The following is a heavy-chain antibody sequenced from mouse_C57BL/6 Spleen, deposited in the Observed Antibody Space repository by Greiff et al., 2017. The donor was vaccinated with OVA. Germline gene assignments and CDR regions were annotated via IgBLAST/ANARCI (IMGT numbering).Heavy chain of an antibody. CDR2: INPNNGGT. CDR3: ARADYSTLDY. J-gene: IGHJ2*01. V-gene: IGHV1-26*01. D-gene: IGHD2-5*01. Sequence: VQLQQSGPELVKPGASVKISCKASGYTFTDYHMNWVKQSHGKSLEWIGDINPNNGGTSYNQKFKGKATLTVDKSSSTAYMELRSLTSEDSAVYYCARADYSTLDYWGQGTTLTVSS. CDR1: GYTFTDYH.